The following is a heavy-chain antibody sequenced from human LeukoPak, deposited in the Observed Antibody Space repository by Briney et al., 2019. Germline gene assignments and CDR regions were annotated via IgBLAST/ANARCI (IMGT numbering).Heavy chain of an antibody. Sequence: GGSLRLSCAASGFTFSSYAMSWVRQAPGKGLEWVSAISGSGGSTYYADSVKGRFTISRDNSKNTLYLQMNSLRAADAAVYYRAKSVGAVDYWGQGTLVTVSS. J-gene: IGHJ4*02. V-gene: IGHV3-23*01. CDR2: ISGSGGST. CDR3: AKSVGAVDY. D-gene: IGHD1-26*01. CDR1: GFTFSSYA.